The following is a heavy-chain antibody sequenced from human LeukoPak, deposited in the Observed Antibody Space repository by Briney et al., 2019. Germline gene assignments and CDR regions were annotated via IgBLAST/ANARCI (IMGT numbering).Heavy chain of an antibody. CDR3: AEEGELLRAFDY. J-gene: IGHJ4*02. CDR2: IYYSGST. V-gene: IGHV4-39*01. D-gene: IGHD1-26*01. CDR1: GGSISSSSYY. Sequence: SETLSLTCTVSGGSISSSSYYWGWIRQPPGKGLEWIGSIYYSGSTYYNPSLKSRVTISVDTSKNQFSLKLSSVTAADTAVYYCAEEGELLRAFDYWGQGTLVTVSS.